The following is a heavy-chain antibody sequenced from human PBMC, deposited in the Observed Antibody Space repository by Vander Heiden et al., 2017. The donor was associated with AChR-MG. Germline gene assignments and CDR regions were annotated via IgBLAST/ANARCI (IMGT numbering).Heavy chain of an antibody. D-gene: IGHD1-1*01. CDR3: AKGTGRTSYGMDV. CDR2: ISGSGGTT. J-gene: IGHJ6*02. Sequence: EVQLLESGGGLAQPGGSLRPSCAASGFTSSSHAMSWVGQAPGKGLEWVSSISGSGGTTYYADSGKGRFTISRDNSKNTLYLQMNSLRAEDTALYYCAKGTGRTSYGMDVWGQGTTVTVSS. CDR1: GFTSSSHA. V-gene: IGHV3-23*01.